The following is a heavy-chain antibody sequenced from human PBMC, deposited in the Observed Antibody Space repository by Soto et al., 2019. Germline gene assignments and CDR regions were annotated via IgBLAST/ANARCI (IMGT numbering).Heavy chain of an antibody. J-gene: IGHJ5*02. CDR1: GGSISSSSYY. V-gene: IGHV4-39*01. CDR2: IYYSGST. Sequence: SETLSLTCTVSGGSISSSSYYWGWIRQPPGKGLEWIGSIYYSGSTYYNPSLKSRVTISVDTSKNQFSLKLSSVTAADTAVYYCARLSSTCWLDPWGQGTLVTV. CDR3: ARLSSTCWLDP.